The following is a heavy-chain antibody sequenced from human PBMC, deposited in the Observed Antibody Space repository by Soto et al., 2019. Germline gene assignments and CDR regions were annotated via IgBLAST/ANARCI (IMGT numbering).Heavy chain of an antibody. D-gene: IGHD3-10*01. CDR3: ARNNFGSEAWFDP. CDR1: GFTFSSYA. V-gene: IGHV3-23*01. Sequence: LRLSCAASGFTFSSYAMSWVRQAPGKGLEWVSAISGSGGSTYYADSVKGRFTISRDTSKNQFALKLRSVTAADTALYYCARNNFGSEAWFDPWGQGTLVTVSS. J-gene: IGHJ5*02. CDR2: ISGSGGST.